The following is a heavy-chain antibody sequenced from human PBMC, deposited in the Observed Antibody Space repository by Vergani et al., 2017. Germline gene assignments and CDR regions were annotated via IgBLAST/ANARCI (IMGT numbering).Heavy chain of an antibody. D-gene: IGHD3-9*01. CDR1: GYSISSGYY. J-gene: IGHJ4*02. CDR3: ARESSVGYYDILSPWDY. CDR2: IYHSGST. Sequence: QVQLQESGPGLVKPSETLSLTCTVSGYSISSGYYWGWIRQPPGKGLEWIGSIYHSGSTYYNPSLQSRVTISVDTSKNQFSLKLSSVTAADAAVYYCARESSVGYYDILSPWDYWGQGTLVTVSS. V-gene: IGHV4-38-2*02.